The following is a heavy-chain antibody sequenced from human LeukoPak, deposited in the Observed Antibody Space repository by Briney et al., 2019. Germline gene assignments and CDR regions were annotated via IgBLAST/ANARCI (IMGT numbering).Heavy chain of an antibody. D-gene: IGHD2-2*01. CDR3: ARVGPNCSSTSCYPDYFDY. Sequence: ASVKVSCKASGYTFTSYYMHWVRQAPGQGLEWMGIINPSGGSTSYAQKFQGRVTMTRDTSTSTVYMELSSLRSEDTAVYYCARVGPNCSSTSCYPDYFDYWGQGALVTVSS. CDR1: GYTFTSYY. V-gene: IGHV1-46*01. CDR2: INPSGGST. J-gene: IGHJ4*02.